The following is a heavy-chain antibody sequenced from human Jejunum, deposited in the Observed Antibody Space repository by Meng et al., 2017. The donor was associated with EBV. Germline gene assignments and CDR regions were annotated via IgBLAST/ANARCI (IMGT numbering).Heavy chain of an antibody. CDR2: ISGSGDST. CDR1: GFTFNSFA. V-gene: IGHV3-23*01. CDR3: AKGGWGTVFDN. Sequence: EVQLSESXGGLAQPGGPLRLSCAASGFTFNSFAMNWVRQAPGKGLEWVASISGSGDSTEYADSVKGRFTISRDNSKNTLYVQMDILRVEDTAVYYCAKGGWGTVFDNWGQGTLVTVSS. J-gene: IGHJ4*02. D-gene: IGHD3-16*01.